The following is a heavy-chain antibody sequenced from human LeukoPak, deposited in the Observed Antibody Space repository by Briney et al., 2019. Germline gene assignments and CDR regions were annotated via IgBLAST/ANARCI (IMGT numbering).Heavy chain of an antibody. D-gene: IGHD5-18*01. V-gene: IGHV4-59*12. Sequence: SETLSLTCTVSGGSISSYYWSWIRQPPGKGLEWIGYIYYSGSTNYKSSLKSRVTISVDTSKNQFSLQLNSVTPEDTAVYYCARQRGYSYGGDFYYYYMDVWGKGTTVTVSS. CDR2: IYYSGST. CDR1: GGSISSYY. J-gene: IGHJ6*03. CDR3: ARQRGYSYGGDFYYYYMDV.